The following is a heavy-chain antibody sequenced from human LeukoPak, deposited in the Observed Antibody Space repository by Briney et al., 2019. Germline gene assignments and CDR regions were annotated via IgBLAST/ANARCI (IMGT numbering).Heavy chain of an antibody. J-gene: IGHJ4*02. CDR1: GYTFTGYY. D-gene: IGHD3-22*01. V-gene: IGHV1-2*02. CDR2: INPNSGGI. Sequence: ASVKVSCKASGYTFTGYYMHWVRQAPGQGLEWMAWINPNSGGINYAQKFQGRVTMTRDTFISTAYMELSRLRSDDTAVYYCVRGEGYDYYYNSRDDCWGQGTLVTVSS. CDR3: VRGEGYDYYYNSRDDC.